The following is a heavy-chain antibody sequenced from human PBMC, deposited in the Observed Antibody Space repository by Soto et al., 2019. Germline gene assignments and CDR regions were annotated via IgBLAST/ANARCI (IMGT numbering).Heavy chain of an antibody. CDR1: GVTFSYYS. CDR3: AHPVSAANHYDCCDMEV. D-gene: IGHD2-2*01. V-gene: IGHV3-23*01. J-gene: IGHJ6*02. CDR2: ISNSGDTI. Sequence: EVQLLESGGGLVQPGGSLRLSCVAAGVTFSYYSMSWVRQPQAKGMEWVSGISNSGDTIYYADSVKGRFTISRDNFYNTLYLKMDRLRADDTAVYYCAHPVSAANHYDCCDMEVWGPGTTVSVSS.